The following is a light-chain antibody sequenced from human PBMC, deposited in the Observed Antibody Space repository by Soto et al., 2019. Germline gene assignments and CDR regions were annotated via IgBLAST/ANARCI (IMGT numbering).Light chain of an antibody. CDR1: SSDIGGYNY. V-gene: IGLV2-14*01. J-gene: IGLJ2*01. CDR2: DVR. Sequence: QSALTQPASMSGSPGQLITISCTGTSSDIGGYNYISWYQQLPGKAPKFIIYDVRNRPSGVSNRFSGSRSGNTASLTISGLQAEDEADYYCSSYTSSSTVIFGGGTKLTVL. CDR3: SSYTSSSTVI.